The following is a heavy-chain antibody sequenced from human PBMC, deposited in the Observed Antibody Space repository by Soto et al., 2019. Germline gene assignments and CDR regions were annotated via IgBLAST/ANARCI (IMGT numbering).Heavy chain of an antibody. CDR2: IYTSGST. Sequence: PSETLSLTCTVSGGSIISYYWSWIRQPAGKGLEWIGRIYTSGSTNYNPSLKSRVTMSVDTSKNQFSLKLSSVTAADTAVYYCARGFGSITMIVGDAFDIWGQGTMVTVSS. CDR1: GGSIISYY. J-gene: IGHJ3*02. CDR3: ARGFGSITMIVGDAFDI. V-gene: IGHV4-4*07. D-gene: IGHD3-22*01.